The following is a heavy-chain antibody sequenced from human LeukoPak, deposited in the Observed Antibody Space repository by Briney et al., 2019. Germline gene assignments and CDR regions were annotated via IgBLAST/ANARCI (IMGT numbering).Heavy chain of an antibody. CDR3: PRHLLTVSGAWFGALFDY. J-gene: IGHJ4*02. D-gene: IGHD3-10*01. CDR2: FYYCGST. V-gene: IGHV4-39*01. Sequence: PSETLSLTCTVWGGSISSSSYYGGWVRGPPGRGVEWVGSFYYCGSTYYNPSLKSRVTMSVATSRNQFPINLGSVTAADTAVYYCPRHLLTVSGAWFGALFDYWGQGTLVTVSS. CDR1: GGSISSSSYY.